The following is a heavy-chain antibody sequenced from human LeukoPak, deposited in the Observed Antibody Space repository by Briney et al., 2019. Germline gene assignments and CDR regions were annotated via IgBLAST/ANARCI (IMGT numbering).Heavy chain of an antibody. CDR2: ISYSGNT. D-gene: IGHD3-10*01. J-gene: IGHJ4*02. Sequence: SETLSLTCTVSGGSISSDDYYWSWIRQPPGKGLEWIGYISYSGNTYYSPSLKSRVTISVDTSKNQFSLKLSSVTVADTAVYYCARRLVGQTFDYWGQGTLVTVSS. CDR1: GGSISSDDYY. CDR3: ARRLVGQTFDY. V-gene: IGHV4-30-4*01.